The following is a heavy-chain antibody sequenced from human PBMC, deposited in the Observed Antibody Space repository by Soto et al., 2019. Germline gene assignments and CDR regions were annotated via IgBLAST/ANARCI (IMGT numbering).Heavy chain of an antibody. CDR2: ISPHNRNT. V-gene: IGHV1-18*01. Sequence: QVQLVQSGAEVKRPGDSVKVSCQASGYTFGHFYITWVRQAPGQGLEWMGAISPHNRNTNYAEKFRGRVTMTTDTSTTPAYMELRSLGSDDTAVYYCARDEGGYDILTGYYRAHHFDLWGQGALVTVSS. J-gene: IGHJ4*02. D-gene: IGHD3-9*01. CDR1: GYTFGHFY. CDR3: ARDEGGYDILTGYYRAHHFDL.